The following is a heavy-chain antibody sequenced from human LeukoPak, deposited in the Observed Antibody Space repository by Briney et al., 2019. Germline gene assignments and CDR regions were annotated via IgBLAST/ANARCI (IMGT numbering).Heavy chain of an antibody. Sequence: GASAKVSCKASGGSFTFTSHAITWVRQAPGQGLEWMAGIIPIYGSPSYAQRFQGRVTITSDESARTVYMELSSLRSEDTAVYYCAGSFYDNSHDAFDLWGQGTMVTVSS. CDR2: IIPIYGSP. V-gene: IGHV1-69*13. J-gene: IGHJ3*01. CDR1: GGSFTFTSHA. D-gene: IGHD3-22*01. CDR3: AGSFYDNSHDAFDL.